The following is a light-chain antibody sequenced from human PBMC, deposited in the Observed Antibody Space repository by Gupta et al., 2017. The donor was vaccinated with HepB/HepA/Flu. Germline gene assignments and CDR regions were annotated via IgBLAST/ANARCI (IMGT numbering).Light chain of an antibody. CDR1: SSDVGGYNY. CDR3: SSYTSSSSLVV. V-gene: IGLV2-14*03. Sequence: QSALTQPASVSGSPCQSPTISCTGSSSDVGGYNYVSWYQQHPGKAPKLMIYDVNNRPSGVSNRFSGSKFGNTASLTITGLQAEDEADYYCSSYTSSSSLVVFGGGTKLTVL. CDR2: DVN. J-gene: IGLJ2*01.